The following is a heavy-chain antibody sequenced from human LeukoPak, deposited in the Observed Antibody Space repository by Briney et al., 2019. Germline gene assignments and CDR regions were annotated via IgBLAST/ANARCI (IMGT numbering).Heavy chain of an antibody. V-gene: IGHV4-34*01. CDR1: GGSFSGYY. D-gene: IGHD6-6*01. Sequence: SETLSLTCAVYGGSFSGYYWSWIRQPPGKGLEWIGEINHSGSTNYNPSLKSRVTISVDTSKNQFSLKLSSVTAADTAVYYCARSKRGSSSSFYYYYYMDVWGKGTTVTVSS. CDR2: INHSGST. CDR3: ARSKRGSSSSFYYYYYMDV. J-gene: IGHJ6*03.